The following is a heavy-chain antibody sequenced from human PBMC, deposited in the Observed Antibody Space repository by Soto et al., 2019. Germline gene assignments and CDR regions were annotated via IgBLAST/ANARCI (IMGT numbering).Heavy chain of an antibody. CDR3: AKGAAAAGLYYYYGMDV. Sequence: GGSLRLSCAASGFTFSSYGMHWVRQAPGKGLEWVAVISYDGSNKYYTDSVKGRFTISRDNSKNTLYLQMNSLRAEDTAVYYCAKGAAAAGLYYYYGMDVWGQGTTVTVSS. D-gene: IGHD6-13*01. CDR1: GFTFSSYG. V-gene: IGHV3-30*18. CDR2: ISYDGSNK. J-gene: IGHJ6*02.